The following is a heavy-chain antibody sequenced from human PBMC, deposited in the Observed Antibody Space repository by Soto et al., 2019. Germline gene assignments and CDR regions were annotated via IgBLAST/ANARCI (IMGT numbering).Heavy chain of an antibody. J-gene: IGHJ5*02. Sequence: PSETLSLTCTVSGGSTSSSSYYWGWIRQPPGKGLEWIGSIYYSGSTYYNPSLKSRVTISVDTSKNQFSLKLSSVTAADTAVYYCARHFMVRGVILWNFDPWGQGTLVTVSS. CDR1: GGSTSSSSYY. CDR3: ARHFMVRGVILWNFDP. V-gene: IGHV4-39*01. CDR2: IYYSGST. D-gene: IGHD3-10*01.